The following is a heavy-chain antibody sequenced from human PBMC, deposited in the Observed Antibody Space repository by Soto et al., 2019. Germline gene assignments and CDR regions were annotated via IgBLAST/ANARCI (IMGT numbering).Heavy chain of an antibody. CDR2: IYYSGSA. D-gene: IGHD3-22*01. CDR1: GGSIGSGGYY. Sequence: PSETLCLTCTVSGGSIGSGGYYWSWIRQHPGKGLEWIGYIYYSGSAYYNPSLKSRVTISVDTSKNQFSLKLSSVTAADTAVYYCARDPYYYDSSGYFEQPGASDIWGQGTMVTVSS. V-gene: IGHV4-31*03. CDR3: ARDPYYYDSSGYFEQPGASDI. J-gene: IGHJ3*02.